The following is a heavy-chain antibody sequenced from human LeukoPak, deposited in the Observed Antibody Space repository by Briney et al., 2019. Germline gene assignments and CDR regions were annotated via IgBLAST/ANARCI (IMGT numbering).Heavy chain of an antibody. Sequence: GESLKISCAASGFTFSDYSMNWVRQAPGKGLEWVASVNTVSSYIYYADSMRGRFTIPRDSAKNSLFLQMNSLRAEDTAVYYCARLRRNSDRSDFFYYYDHWGQGTLVTVSS. V-gene: IGHV3-21*01. CDR2: VNTVSSYI. CDR1: GFTFSDYS. D-gene: IGHD3-22*01. J-gene: IGHJ4*02. CDR3: ARLRRNSDRSDFFYYYDH.